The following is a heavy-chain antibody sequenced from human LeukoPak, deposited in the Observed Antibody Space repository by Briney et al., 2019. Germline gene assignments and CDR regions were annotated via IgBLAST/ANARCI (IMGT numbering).Heavy chain of an antibody. V-gene: IGHV4-34*01. J-gene: IGHJ4*02. D-gene: IGHD6-13*01. CDR3: ARASSWFDY. CDR1: GGSFSGYY. CDR2: INHSGST. Sequence: SETVSLTCAVYGGSFSGYYWSWIRQPPGKGLEWIGEINHSGSTNYNPSLKSRVTISVDTSKNQFSLKLSSVTAADTAVYYCARASSWFDYWGQGTLVTVSS.